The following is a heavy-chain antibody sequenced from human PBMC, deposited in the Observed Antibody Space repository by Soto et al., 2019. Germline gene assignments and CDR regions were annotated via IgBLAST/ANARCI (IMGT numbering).Heavy chain of an antibody. CDR2: MNSDGSST. V-gene: IGHV3-74*01. CDR3: ARSVAGTGYYDYGMDV. J-gene: IGHJ6*02. CDR1: GFTFSSYW. Sequence: EVQLVESGGGLVQPGGSLRLSCAASGFTFSSYWMHWVRQAPGKGLVWVARMNSDGSSTSYADSVKGRFTISRDNAKNTRYLQMNSLRAEDTAVYYGARSVAGTGYYDYGMDVWGQGTTVTVSS. D-gene: IGHD6-19*01.